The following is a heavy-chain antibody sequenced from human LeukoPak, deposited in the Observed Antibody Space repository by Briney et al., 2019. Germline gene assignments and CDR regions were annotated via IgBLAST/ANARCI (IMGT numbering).Heavy chain of an antibody. Sequence: PGGSLRLSCAASGFTFRSYWMHWVRQAPGKGLVWVSRINSYGSTTTYADSVKGRFTISRDNAKNTLYLQMNSLRAEDTAVYYCRTYRWGDSFEYWGQGTLVTVSS. J-gene: IGHJ4*02. CDR2: INSYGSTT. CDR1: GFTFRSYW. CDR3: RTYRWGDSFEY. V-gene: IGHV3-74*01. D-gene: IGHD3-16*01.